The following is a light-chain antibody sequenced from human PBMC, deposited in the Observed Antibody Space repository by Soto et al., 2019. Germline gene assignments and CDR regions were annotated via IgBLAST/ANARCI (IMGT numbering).Light chain of an antibody. J-gene: IGLJ2*01. CDR3: SSYTSSSTVV. Sequence: QSALTQPASVSGSPGQSITISCTGTSSDVGGYNYVSWYQQHPGKAPKLMIYDVSNRPSGVSNRFSGSKSGNTASLTISGVQAEDEADYNCSSYTSSSTVVFVGGTKVTVL. V-gene: IGLV2-14*01. CDR1: SSDVGGYNY. CDR2: DVS.